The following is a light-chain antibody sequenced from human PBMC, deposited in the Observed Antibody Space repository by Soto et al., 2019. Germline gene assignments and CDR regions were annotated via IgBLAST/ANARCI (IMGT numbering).Light chain of an antibody. CDR2: GAS. J-gene: IGKJ1*01. CDR3: QQYGSSAWT. V-gene: IGKV3-20*01. CDR1: QSVSSSY. Sequence: PGTLSLSPGERATLSCRASQSVSSSYLAWYQQKPGQAPRLLIYGASSRATGIPDRFSGSGSGTDLTLTISRLEPEDFAVFYCQQYGSSAWTFGQGTKVDIK.